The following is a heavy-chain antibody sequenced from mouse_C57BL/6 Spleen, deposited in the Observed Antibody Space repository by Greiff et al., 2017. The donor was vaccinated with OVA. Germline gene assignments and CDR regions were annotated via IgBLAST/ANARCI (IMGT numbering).Heavy chain of an antibody. V-gene: IGHV1-4*01. CDR3: ARDDYGFAY. D-gene: IGHD2-4*01. CDR2: INPSSGYT. CDR1: GYTFTSYT. Sequence: VKLQQSGAELARPGASVKMSCKASGYTFTSYTMHWVKQRPGQGLEWIGYINPSSGYTKYNQKFKDKATLTADKSSSTAYMQLSSLTSEDSAVYYCARDDYGFAYWGQGTLVTVSA. J-gene: IGHJ3*01.